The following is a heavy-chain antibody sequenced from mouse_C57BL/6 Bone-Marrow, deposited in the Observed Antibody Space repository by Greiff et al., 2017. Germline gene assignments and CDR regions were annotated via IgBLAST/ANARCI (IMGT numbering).Heavy chain of an antibody. Sequence: VQLVESGAELARPGASVKLSCKASGYTFTSYGISWVKQRTGQGLEWIGEIYPRSGNTYYNEKFKGKATLTADKSSSTAYMELRSLTSEDSAVYFCAREGGYEFAYWGQGTLVTVSA. J-gene: IGHJ3*01. D-gene: IGHD2-2*01. CDR1: GYTFTSYG. V-gene: IGHV1-81*01. CDR2: IYPRSGNT. CDR3: AREGGYEFAY.